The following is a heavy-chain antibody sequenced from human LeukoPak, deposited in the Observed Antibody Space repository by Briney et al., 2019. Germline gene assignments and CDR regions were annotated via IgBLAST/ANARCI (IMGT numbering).Heavy chain of an antibody. CDR2: IYHSGST. CDR3: ARTTEGGYTYDYFYYYYMDV. J-gene: IGHJ6*03. CDR1: GYSISSGYY. Sequence: PSETRSLTCTVSGYSISSGYYWGWIRQPPGKGLEWIGSIYHSGSTYYNPSLKSRVTISVDMSKNQFSLKLSSVTAADTAVYYCARTTEGGYTYDYFYYYYMDVWGKGTTVTISS. D-gene: IGHD5-18*01. V-gene: IGHV4-38-2*02.